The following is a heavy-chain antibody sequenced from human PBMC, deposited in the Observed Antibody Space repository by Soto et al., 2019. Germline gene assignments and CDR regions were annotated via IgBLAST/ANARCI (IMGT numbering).Heavy chain of an antibody. CDR1: GGTFSSYT. Sequence: GASVKVSCKASGGTFSSYTISWVRQAPGQGLEWMGRIIPILGIANYAQKFQGRVTITADKSTSTAYMELSSLRSEDTAVYYCARERWLQDTRRHYYFDYWGQGTLVTVSS. J-gene: IGHJ4*02. CDR3: ARERWLQDTRRHYYFDY. D-gene: IGHD5-12*01. CDR2: IIPILGIA. V-gene: IGHV1-69*04.